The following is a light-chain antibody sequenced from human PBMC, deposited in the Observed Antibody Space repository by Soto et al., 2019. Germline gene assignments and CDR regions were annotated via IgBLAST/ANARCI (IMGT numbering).Light chain of an antibody. CDR1: QSVGSTY. Sequence: EIVLTQSPGTLSLSPGERATLSCRASQSVGSTYLAWYQQKPGQAPRLLIYGASSRATGVPDRFSGSGSGTDFTLTISRLETEDFAVYYCQQYGVPPRTFGLGTKVDIK. CDR3: QQYGVPPRT. V-gene: IGKV3-20*01. J-gene: IGKJ1*01. CDR2: GAS.